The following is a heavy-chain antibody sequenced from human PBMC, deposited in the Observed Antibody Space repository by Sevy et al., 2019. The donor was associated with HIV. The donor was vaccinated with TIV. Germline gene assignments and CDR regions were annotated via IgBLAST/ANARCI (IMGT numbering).Heavy chain of an antibody. V-gene: IGHV1-69*13. Sequence: ASVKVSCKASGGTFSSYAISWVRQAPGQGLEWMGGIIPIFGTANYARKFQGRVTITADESTSKAYMELSSLRSEDTAVYYCALWGEGWGSFDPWGQGTLVTVSS. CDR1: GGTFSSYA. CDR2: IIPIFGTA. J-gene: IGHJ5*02. D-gene: IGHD3-16*01. CDR3: ALWGEGWGSFDP.